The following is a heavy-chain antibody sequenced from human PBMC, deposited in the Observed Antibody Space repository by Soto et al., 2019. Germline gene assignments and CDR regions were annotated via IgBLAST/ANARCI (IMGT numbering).Heavy chain of an antibody. V-gene: IGHV4-30-4*01. CDR1: GGSISRGDYY. Sequence: SETLSLTCTVSGGSISRGDYYWSWIRQPPGKGLEWIGYIYYSGSTYYNPSLKSRVTISVDTSKNQFSLKLSSVTAADTAVYYCARIYCGGGSCSKLDYWGQGTLVTVSS. D-gene: IGHD2-15*01. CDR2: IYYSGST. J-gene: IGHJ4*02. CDR3: ARIYCGGGSCSKLDY.